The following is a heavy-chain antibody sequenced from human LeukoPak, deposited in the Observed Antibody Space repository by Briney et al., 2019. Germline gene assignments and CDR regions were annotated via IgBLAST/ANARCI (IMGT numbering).Heavy chain of an antibody. CDR3: ATLYDILTGLDY. CDR1: GYTLTELS. V-gene: IGHV1-24*01. Sequence: ASVKVSCKVSGYTLTELSMHWVRQAPGKGLEWMGGFDPEDGEAIYAQKFQGRVTMTENTSTDTAYMELSSLRSEDTAVYYCATLYDILTGLDYWGQGTLVTVSS. CDR2: FDPEDGEA. J-gene: IGHJ4*02. D-gene: IGHD3-9*01.